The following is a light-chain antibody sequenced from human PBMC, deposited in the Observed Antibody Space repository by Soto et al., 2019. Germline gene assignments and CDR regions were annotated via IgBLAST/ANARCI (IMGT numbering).Light chain of an antibody. CDR1: QSISRN. CDR3: QQSYTTASIT. Sequence: DIQMTQSPSSLSASVGDRVTITCRASQSISRNLNWYQHKPGKAPKLVIYAASSLQNGVPSRFSGGGSGTEFTLSISSLQPEDFGTYYCQQSYTTASITFGQGTRLEIK. J-gene: IGKJ5*01. CDR2: AAS. V-gene: IGKV1-39*01.